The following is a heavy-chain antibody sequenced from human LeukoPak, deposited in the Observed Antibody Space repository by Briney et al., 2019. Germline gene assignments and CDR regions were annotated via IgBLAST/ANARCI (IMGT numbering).Heavy chain of an antibody. D-gene: IGHD3-9*01. CDR3: ASLSY. J-gene: IGHJ4*02. Sequence: SETLSLTCAVSGYSNSSGYYWGWIRQPPGKGLEWIESMYHSGITYYNPSLKSRVTISVDTSKNQFSLKLTSVTAADTAVYYCASLSYWGQGTLVTVSS. CDR2: MYHSGIT. V-gene: IGHV4-38-2*01. CDR1: GYSNSSGYY.